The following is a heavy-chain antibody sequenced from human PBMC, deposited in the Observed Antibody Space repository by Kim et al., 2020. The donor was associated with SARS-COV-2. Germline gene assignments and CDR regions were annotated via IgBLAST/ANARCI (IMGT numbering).Heavy chain of an antibody. CDR3: ARVSVGNYGEYDY. CDR2: VTNRNSDFAT. Sequence: GGSLRLSCAASGFTGFAFSDHYMDWVRQAPGKGLEWVGRVTNRNSDFATYYATSVRGRFIISRDDSQNSLSLQMNSLKNEDTDVYYCARVSVGNYGEYDYWGQGTLVTVSA. V-gene: IGHV3-72*01. J-gene: IGHJ4*02. D-gene: IGHD1-7*01. CDR1: GFTGFAFSDHY.